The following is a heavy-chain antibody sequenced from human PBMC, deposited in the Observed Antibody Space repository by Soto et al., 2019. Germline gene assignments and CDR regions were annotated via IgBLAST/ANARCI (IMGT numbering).Heavy chain of an antibody. CDR1: GFSFSDYY. V-gene: IGHV3-11*01. Sequence: QVQLVESGGGLVKPGGSLRLSCAASGFSFSDYYMTWVRQAPGKGLEWISYISSSADRVYDADSVKGRFTISRDDAKNSLYLQMNSLTAEDTAVYYCARGKATSHGYPVLGSWGQGTLVTVSS. CDR2: ISSSADRV. D-gene: IGHD5-18*01. J-gene: IGHJ4*02. CDR3: ARGKATSHGYPVLGS.